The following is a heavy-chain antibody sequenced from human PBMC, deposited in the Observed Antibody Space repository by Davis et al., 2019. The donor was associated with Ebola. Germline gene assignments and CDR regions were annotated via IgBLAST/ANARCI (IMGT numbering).Heavy chain of an antibody. CDR1: GFTFSNYW. Sequence: GESLKISCAASGFTFSNYWMHWVRQVPGKGLVWVSRINDDGSSTTYADFVRGRFTISRDNAKNTLYLQMNSLRAEDTAVYYCASLGTTISPPLFDPWGQGTLVTVSS. D-gene: IGHD3-9*01. CDR2: INDDGSST. V-gene: IGHV3-74*01. CDR3: ASLGTTISPPLFDP. J-gene: IGHJ5*02.